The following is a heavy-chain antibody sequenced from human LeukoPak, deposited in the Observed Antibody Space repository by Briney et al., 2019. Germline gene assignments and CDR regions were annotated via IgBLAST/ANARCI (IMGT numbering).Heavy chain of an antibody. CDR2: IPYDGSNK. CDR3: AKDHSKGIAAAGNFDY. V-gene: IGHV3-30*18. D-gene: IGHD6-13*01. Sequence: GGSLRFSCAASGFTFSSYGMHWVRQAPGKGLEWVAVIPYDGSNKYYADSVKGRFTISRDNSKNTLYLQMNSLRAEDTAVYYCAKDHSKGIAAAGNFDYWGQGTLVTVSS. J-gene: IGHJ4*02. CDR1: GFTFSSYG.